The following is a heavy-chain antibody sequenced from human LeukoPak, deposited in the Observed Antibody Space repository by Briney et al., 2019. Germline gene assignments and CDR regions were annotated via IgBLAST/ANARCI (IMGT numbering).Heavy chain of an antibody. D-gene: IGHD2-21*02. J-gene: IGHJ1*01. CDR2: ISDSGGS. CDR1: SGSVSSGISY. Sequence: PSETLSLTCSVSSGSVSSGISYWSWIRQPPGEGLEWIAYISDSGGSDYNPSLRGRVTISLDTSKNQFSLRLTSVTAADTAVYYCAGGDPAAYFQHWGQGTLVTVSS. V-gene: IGHV4-61*01. CDR3: AGGDPAAYFQH.